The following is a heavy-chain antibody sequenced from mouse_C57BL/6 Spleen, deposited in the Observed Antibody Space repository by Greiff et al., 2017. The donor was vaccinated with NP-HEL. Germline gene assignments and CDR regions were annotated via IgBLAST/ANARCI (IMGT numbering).Heavy chain of an antibody. CDR2: ISYDGSN. J-gene: IGHJ1*03. V-gene: IGHV3-6*01. CDR3: ASDYYGSSPWYFDV. D-gene: IGHD1-1*01. Sequence: ESGPGLVKPSQSLSLTCSVTGYSITSGYYWNWIRQFPGNKLEWMGYISYDGSNNYNPSLKNRISITRDTSKNQFFLKLNSVTTEDTATYYCASDYYGSSPWYFDVWGTGTTVTVSS. CDR1: GYSITSGYY.